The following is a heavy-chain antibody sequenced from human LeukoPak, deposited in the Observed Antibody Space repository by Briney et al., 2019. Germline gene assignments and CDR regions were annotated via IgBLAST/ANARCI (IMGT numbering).Heavy chain of an antibody. CDR3: AREMAVAGNFDY. CDR1: GDSISSSNW. D-gene: IGHD6-19*01. V-gene: IGHV4-4*02. J-gene: IGHJ4*02. CDR2: IYHSGST. Sequence: SETLSLTCAVSGDSISSSNWLSWVRQPPGKGLEWIGEIYHSGSTNYNPSLKSRVTISVDKSKNQFSLKLSSVTAADTAVYYCAREMAVAGNFDYWGQGTLVTVSS.